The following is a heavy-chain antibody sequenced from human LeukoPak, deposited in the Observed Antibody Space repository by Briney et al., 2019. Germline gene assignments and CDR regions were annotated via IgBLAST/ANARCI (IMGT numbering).Heavy chain of an antibody. CDR1: GYSISSGYY. CDR3: ARGIPGRSIDY. Sequence: PSETLSLTCGVPGYSISSGYYWGWIRQAPGKGLEWIGTIYHSGGTYYNPSLKSRVTISVDTSKNQFSLRLTSVTAADTAVYYCARGIPGRSIDYWGQGTLVTVSP. J-gene: IGHJ4*02. D-gene: IGHD6-13*01. CDR2: IYHSGGT. V-gene: IGHV4-38-2*01.